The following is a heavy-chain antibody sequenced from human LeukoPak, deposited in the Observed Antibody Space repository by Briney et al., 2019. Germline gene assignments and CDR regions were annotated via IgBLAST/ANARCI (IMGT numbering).Heavy chain of an antibody. D-gene: IGHD3-22*01. Sequence: PGGSLRLSCAASGFTFSSYSMNWVRQAPGKGQEWVSSISSSSSYIYYADSVKGRFTISRDNAKNSLYLQMNSLRAEDTAVYYCARVYYDSSGYTHFDYWGQGTLVTVSS. J-gene: IGHJ4*02. V-gene: IGHV3-21*01. CDR2: ISSSSSYI. CDR1: GFTFSSYS. CDR3: ARVYYDSSGYTHFDY.